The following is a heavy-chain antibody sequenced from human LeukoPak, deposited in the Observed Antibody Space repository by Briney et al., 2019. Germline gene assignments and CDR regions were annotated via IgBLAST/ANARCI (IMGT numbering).Heavy chain of an antibody. V-gene: IGHV4-4*07. CDR2: IYTSGST. D-gene: IGHD3-3*01. CDR1: GGSISSYY. Sequence: PSETLSLTCTVSGGSISSYYWSWIRQPAGKGLEWIGRIYTSGSTNCNPSLKSRVTMSVDTSKNQFSLKLSSVTAADTAVYYCARDRNCDFWSGYSSLNWFDPWGQGTLVTVSS. CDR3: ARDRNCDFWSGYSSLNWFDP. J-gene: IGHJ5*02.